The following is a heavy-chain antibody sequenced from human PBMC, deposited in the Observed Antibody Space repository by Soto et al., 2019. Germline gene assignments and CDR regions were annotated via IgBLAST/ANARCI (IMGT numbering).Heavy chain of an antibody. Sequence: GASVKVSCKASGYTFTGYYMHWVRQAPGQGLEWMGWINPNSGGTNYAQKFQGWVTMTRDTSISTAYMELSRLRSDDTAVYYCARDAHYGSGSYYLNYYYGMDVWGQGTTVTVSS. J-gene: IGHJ6*02. CDR1: GYTFTGYY. V-gene: IGHV1-2*04. CDR3: ARDAHYGSGSYYLNYYYGMDV. CDR2: INPNSGGT. D-gene: IGHD3-10*01.